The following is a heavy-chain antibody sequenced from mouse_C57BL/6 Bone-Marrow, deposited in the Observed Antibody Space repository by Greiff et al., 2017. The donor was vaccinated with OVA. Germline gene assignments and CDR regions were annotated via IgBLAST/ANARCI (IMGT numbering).Heavy chain of an antibody. Sequence: DVMLVESGEGLVKPGGSLKLSCAASGFTFSSYAMSWVRQTPEKGLEWVATISDGGSYTYYPDNVKGRFTISRDNAKNNLYLQMSHLNAEDTTMYYCARVSRHVDYWGQGTTLTVSS. V-gene: IGHV5-4*03. CDR3: ARVSRHVDY. D-gene: IGHD1-1*01. CDR2: ISDGGSYT. J-gene: IGHJ2*01. CDR1: GFTFSSYA.